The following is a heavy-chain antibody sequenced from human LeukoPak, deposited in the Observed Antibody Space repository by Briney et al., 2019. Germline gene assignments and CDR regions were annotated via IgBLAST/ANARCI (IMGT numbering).Heavy chain of an antibody. CDR2: ISRNGGNA. J-gene: IGHJ3*02. V-gene: IGHV3-64*01. CDR1: GFTFSSYE. D-gene: IGHD4-23*01. Sequence: PGGSLRLSCAASGFTFSSYEMNWVRQAPGKGLEFVSAISRNGGNAYYANSVKGRFTISRDNSKNTLYLQMGSLRADDMAVYYCARVKVSGGFDIWGQGTMVTVSS. CDR3: ARVKVSGGFDI.